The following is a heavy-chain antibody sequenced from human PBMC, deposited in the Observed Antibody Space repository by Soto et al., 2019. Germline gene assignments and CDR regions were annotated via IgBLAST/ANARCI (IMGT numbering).Heavy chain of an antibody. Sequence: QVQLVQSGAEVKKPGSSVKVCCKASGGTFSSYTISWVRQAPGQGLEWMGRIIPILGIANYAQKFQGRVTITADKSTSTAYMELSSLRSEDTAVYYCARDGSSGWSLGIQHWGQGTLVTVSS. CDR3: ARDGSSGWSLGIQH. D-gene: IGHD6-19*01. CDR2: IIPILGIA. CDR1: GGTFSSYT. V-gene: IGHV1-69*08. J-gene: IGHJ1*01.